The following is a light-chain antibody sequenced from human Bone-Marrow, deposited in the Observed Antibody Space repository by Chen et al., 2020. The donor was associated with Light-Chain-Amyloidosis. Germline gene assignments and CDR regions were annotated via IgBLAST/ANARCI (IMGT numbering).Light chain of an antibody. V-gene: IGLV1-47*01. Sequence: HSVLTHPPSTSATPGPRVTISCSGSGSNIGSHDVFWYQQVPGKAPKLLIFKNDQRPSGVPDRFSAFKSGTAASLAIRGLRSEDEADYHCATWDGSLSGVVFGGGTKVTVL. CDR2: KND. J-gene: IGLJ2*01. CDR1: GSNIGSHD. CDR3: ATWDGSLSGVV.